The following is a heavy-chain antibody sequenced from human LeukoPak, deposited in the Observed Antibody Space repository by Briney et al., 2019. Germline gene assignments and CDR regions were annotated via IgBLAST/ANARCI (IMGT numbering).Heavy chain of an antibody. Sequence: SETLSLTCTVSGGSISSSSYYWGWIRQPPGKGLEWIGSIYYSGNTYYSPSLKSRVTISVDTSKNQLSLKLSSVTAVDTAVYYCARLRAQQLAPFDYWGQGTLVTVSS. CDR2: IYYSGNT. CDR3: ARLRAQQLAPFDY. J-gene: IGHJ4*02. D-gene: IGHD6-13*01. CDR1: GGSISSSSYY. V-gene: IGHV4-39*01.